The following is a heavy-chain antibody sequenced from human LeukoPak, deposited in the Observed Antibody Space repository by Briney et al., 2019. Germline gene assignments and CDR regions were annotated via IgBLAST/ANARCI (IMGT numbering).Heavy chain of an antibody. CDR1: GGSISNYF. Sequence: SETLSLTCSVSGGSISNYFWTWIRQPPGKGLEWIGYIYSSGSTYYNPSLKSRVTISVDTSKNRFSLKLSTVTAADTAVYYCARVGPRYSSSWYRIDYWGQGTLVTVSS. CDR3: ARVGPRYSSSWYRIDY. V-gene: IGHV4-59*08. D-gene: IGHD6-13*01. J-gene: IGHJ4*02. CDR2: IYSSGST.